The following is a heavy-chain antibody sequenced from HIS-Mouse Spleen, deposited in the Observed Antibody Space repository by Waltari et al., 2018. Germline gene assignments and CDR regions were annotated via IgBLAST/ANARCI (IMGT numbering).Heavy chain of an antibody. J-gene: IGHJ4*02. V-gene: IGHV3-21*01. D-gene: IGHD2-21*02. CDR1: GFTFSSYS. CDR2: ISSSSSYI. CDR3: ARDRSGDFLGAFDY. Sequence: EVQLVESGGGLVKPGGSLRLSCAASGFTFSSYSLNWVRQAPGKGLEWVSSISSSSSYIYYADSVKGRFTISRDNAKNSLYLQMNSLRAEDTAVYYCARDRSGDFLGAFDYWGQGTLVTVSS.